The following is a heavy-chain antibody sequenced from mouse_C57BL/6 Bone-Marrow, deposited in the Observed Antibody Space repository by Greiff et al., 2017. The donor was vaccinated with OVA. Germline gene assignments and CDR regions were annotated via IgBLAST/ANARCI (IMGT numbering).Heavy chain of an antibody. CDR2: IRNKANGYTT. D-gene: IGHD1-1*01. CDR3: ARYGSSYGYFDV. J-gene: IGHJ1*03. V-gene: IGHV7-3*01. Sequence: EVQGVESGGGLVQPGGSLSLSCAASGFTFTDYYMSWVRQPPGKALEWLGFIRNKANGYTTEYSASVKGRFTISRDTSQSILYLQMNALRAEDSATYYCARYGSSYGYFDVWGTGTTVTVSS. CDR1: GFTFTDYY.